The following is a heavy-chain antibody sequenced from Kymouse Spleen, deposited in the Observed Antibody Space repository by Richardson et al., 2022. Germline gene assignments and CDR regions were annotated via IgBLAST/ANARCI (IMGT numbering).Heavy chain of an antibody. CDR1: GGSFSGYY. Sequence: QVQLQQWGAGLLKPSETLSLTCAVYGGSFSGYYWSWIRQPPGKGLEWIGEINHSGSTNYNPSLKSRVTISVDTSKNQFSLKLSSVTAADTAVYYCARRVVVPAAINYWGQGTLVTVSS. J-gene: IGHJ4*02. CDR3: ARRVVVPAAINY. D-gene: IGHD2-2*02. CDR2: INHSGST. V-gene: IGHV4-34*01.